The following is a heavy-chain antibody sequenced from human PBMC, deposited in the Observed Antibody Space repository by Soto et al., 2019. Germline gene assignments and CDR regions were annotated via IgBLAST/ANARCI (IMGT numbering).Heavy chain of an antibody. CDR1: GFTFSSYW. V-gene: IGHV3-7*01. D-gene: IGHD4-17*01. J-gene: IGHJ4*02. CDR2: MKQDGSEK. Sequence: PGGSLRLSCAASGFTFSSYWMSWVRQAPGKGLEWVANMKQDGSEKFYVDSVKGRLTISRDNVENSLYLQMNSLRAEDTAVYYCARNDYGGKTFDYWGQGTLVTVSS. CDR3: ARNDYGGKTFDY.